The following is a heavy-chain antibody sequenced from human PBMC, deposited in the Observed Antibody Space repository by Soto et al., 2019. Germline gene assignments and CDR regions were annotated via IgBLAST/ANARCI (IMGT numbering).Heavy chain of an antibody. D-gene: IGHD1-26*01. CDR2: IIPIFGTA. CDR1: GGTFSSYA. V-gene: IGHV1-69*12. J-gene: IGHJ6*02. CDR3: ASYSGSSPEGRYYYGMDV. Sequence: QVQLVQSGAEVKKPGSSVKVSCKASGGTFSSYAISWVRQAPGQGLEWMGGIIPIFGTADYAQKFQGRVTITADESTSTAYMELSSLRSEDTAVYYCASYSGSSPEGRYYYGMDVWGQGTTVTVSS.